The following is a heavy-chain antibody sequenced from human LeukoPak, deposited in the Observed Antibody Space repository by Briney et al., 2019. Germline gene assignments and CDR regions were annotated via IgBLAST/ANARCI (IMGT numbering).Heavy chain of an antibody. D-gene: IGHD6-13*01. V-gene: IGHV4-39*07. CDR2: IYYSGST. Sequence: SETLSLTRTVSGGSISSSSYYWGWIRQPPGKGLEWIGSIYYSGSTYYNPSLKSRVTISVDTSKNQFSLKLSSVTAADTAVYYCARDLSSSWYVGGYYGMDVWGQGTTVTVSS. CDR1: GGSISSSSYY. J-gene: IGHJ6*02. CDR3: ARDLSSSWYVGGYYGMDV.